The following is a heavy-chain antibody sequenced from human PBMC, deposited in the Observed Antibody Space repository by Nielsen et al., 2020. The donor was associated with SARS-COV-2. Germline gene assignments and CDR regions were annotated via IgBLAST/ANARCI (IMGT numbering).Heavy chain of an antibody. V-gene: IGHV3-7*01. Sequence: GESLNISCAASGFTFSSLWMSWVRQVPGKGLELVADIKPYGSEKVYVDSVKGRFTISRDNAKNSMSLQMNSLRVEDTAVYYCARDWSRAFDVWGQGTMVTVSS. CDR1: GFTFSSLW. J-gene: IGHJ3*01. CDR2: IKPYGSEK. CDR3: ARDWSRAFDV.